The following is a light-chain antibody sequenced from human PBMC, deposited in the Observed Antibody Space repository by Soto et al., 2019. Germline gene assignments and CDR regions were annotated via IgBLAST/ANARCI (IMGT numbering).Light chain of an antibody. Sequence: DIQMTQSPSSVSASVGDRVTITCRASRDINTWLAWYQQKPGKAPKLLIDAASTVQSGVPSRFSGSGSGTDFILTISILQPELSVTFYCHLVYSVSVAFGSVPKVDLK. J-gene: IGKJ3*01. CDR1: RDINTW. V-gene: IGKV1-12*01. CDR3: HLVYSVSVA. CDR2: AAS.